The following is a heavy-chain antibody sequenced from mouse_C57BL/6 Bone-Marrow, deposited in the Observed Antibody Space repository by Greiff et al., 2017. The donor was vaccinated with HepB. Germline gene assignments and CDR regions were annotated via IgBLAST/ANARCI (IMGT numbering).Heavy chain of an antibody. CDR2: ISNGGGST. V-gene: IGHV5-12*01. CDR1: GFTFSDYY. J-gene: IGHJ4*01. D-gene: IGHD2-4*01. Sequence: EVNVVESGGGLVQPGGSLKLSCAASGFTFSDYYMYWVRQTPEKRLEWVAYISNGGGSTYYPDTVKGRFTISRDNAKNTLYLQMSRLKSEDTAMYYCARRGDYPDAMDYWGQGTSVTVSS. CDR3: ARRGDYPDAMDY.